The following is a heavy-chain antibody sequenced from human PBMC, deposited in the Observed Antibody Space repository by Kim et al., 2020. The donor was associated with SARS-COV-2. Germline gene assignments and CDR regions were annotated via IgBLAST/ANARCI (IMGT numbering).Heavy chain of an antibody. CDR1: GFTFSSYG. D-gene: IGHD3-9*01. CDR3: ARDPGFRYFDWLSPGLYYYGMDV. CDR2: IWYDGSNK. Sequence: GGSLRLSCAASGFTFSSYGMHWVRQAPGKGLEWVAVIWYDGSNKYYADSVKGRFTISRDNSKNTLYLQMNSLRAEDTAVYYCARDPGFRYFDWLSPGLYYYGMDVWGQGTTVTVSS. J-gene: IGHJ6*02. V-gene: IGHV3-33*01.